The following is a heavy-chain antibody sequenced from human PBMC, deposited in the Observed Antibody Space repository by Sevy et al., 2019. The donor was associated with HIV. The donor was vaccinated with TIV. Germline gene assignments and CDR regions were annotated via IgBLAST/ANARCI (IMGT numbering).Heavy chain of an antibody. CDR1: GFTFSSYA. V-gene: IGHV3-30*04. CDR2: ISYDGRKK. D-gene: IGHD3-9*01. J-gene: IGHJ5*02. CDR3: ARDGGLRYFDWLFDLGWFDP. Sequence: GGSLRLSCAASGFTFSSYAMHWVRQAQGKGLGWVAVISYDGRKKSYADSVKGRFTISRDNSKNTLYLKMNSLRAEDTAVYYCARDGGLRYFDWLFDLGWFDPWGQGTLVTVSS.